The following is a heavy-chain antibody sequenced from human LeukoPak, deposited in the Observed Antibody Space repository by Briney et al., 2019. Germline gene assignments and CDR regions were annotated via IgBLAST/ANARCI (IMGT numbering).Heavy chain of an antibody. J-gene: IGHJ6*03. CDR1: GGSFSGYY. D-gene: IGHD5-18*01. CDR2: INHSGST. CDR3: ARTTEGGYSYGYFYYYYMDV. V-gene: IGHV4-34*01. Sequence: PSETLSLTCAVYGGSFSGYYWSWIRQPPGKGLEWIGEINHSGSTNYNPSLKSRVTISVDTSKNQFSLKLSSVTAADTAVYYCARTTEGGYSYGYFYYYYMDVWGKGTTVAISS.